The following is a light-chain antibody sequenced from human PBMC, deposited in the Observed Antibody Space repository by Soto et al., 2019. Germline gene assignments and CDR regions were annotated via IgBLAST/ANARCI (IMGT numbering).Light chain of an antibody. CDR2: KAS. CDR1: QSISSW. Sequence: DIQMTQYPSTLSASVGDRVTITCRASQSISSWLAWYQQKPRKAPKLLIYKASSLESGVPSRFSGSGSGTEFTLTISSLQPDDFATYYCQQYNSYSEAFGQGTKVDIK. J-gene: IGKJ1*01. CDR3: QQYNSYSEA. V-gene: IGKV1-5*03.